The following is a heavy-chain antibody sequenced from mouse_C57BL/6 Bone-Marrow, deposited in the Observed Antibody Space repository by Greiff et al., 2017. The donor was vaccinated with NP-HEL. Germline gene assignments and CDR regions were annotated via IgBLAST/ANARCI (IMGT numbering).Heavy chain of an antibody. V-gene: IGHV2-3*01. CDR2: IWGDGST. Sequence: QVQLKESGPGLVAPSQSLSITCTVSGFSLTSYGVSWVRQPPGKGLEWLGVIWGDGSTNYHSALISRLSISKDNSKSQVFLKLNRLQTDDTATYYCAKQEVITTVVARYYAMDYWGQGTSVTVSS. CDR3: AKQEVITTVVARYYAMDY. J-gene: IGHJ4*01. D-gene: IGHD1-1*01. CDR1: GFSLTSYG.